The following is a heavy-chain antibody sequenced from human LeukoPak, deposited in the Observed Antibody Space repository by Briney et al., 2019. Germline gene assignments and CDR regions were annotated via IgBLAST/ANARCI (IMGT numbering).Heavy chain of an antibody. CDR2: IYYSGTT. J-gene: IGHJ4*02. CDR1: GGSIINHF. D-gene: IGHD3-10*01. CDR3: ARAKDYHFDY. Sequence: SETLSLTCTDSGGSIINHFWSWIRQPPGKGPEWIGNIYYSGTTNYNPSLKSRVTISVDTSKNQFSLKLSSVTAADTAVYYCARAKDYHFDYWGQGTLVTVSS. V-gene: IGHV4-59*11.